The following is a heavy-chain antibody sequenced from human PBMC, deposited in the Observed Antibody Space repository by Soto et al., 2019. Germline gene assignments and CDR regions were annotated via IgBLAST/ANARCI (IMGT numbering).Heavy chain of an antibody. D-gene: IGHD4-4*01. CDR2: ISGSGGST. V-gene: IGHV3-23*01. CDR3: AKDDYSNRNFDY. Sequence: GGSLRLSCAASGFTFISYAMSWVRQAPGKGLEWVSAISGSGGSTYYADSVKGRFTISRDNSKNTLYLQMNSLRAEDTAVYYCAKDDYSNRNFDYWGQGTLVTVSS. CDR1: GFTFISYA. J-gene: IGHJ4*02.